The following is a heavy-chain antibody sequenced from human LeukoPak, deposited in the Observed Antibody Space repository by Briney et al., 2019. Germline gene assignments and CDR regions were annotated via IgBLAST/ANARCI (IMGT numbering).Heavy chain of an antibody. CDR1: GFTFSSFW. Sequence: GGSLRLSSAPSGFTFSSFWMHWVPQAPGQGLVRVSRINSDGSSTSYADSVKGRFTISRDNAKNTLYLQMNSLRAEDTAVYYCAREHSYDVWSGYRSKLFDYWAQGTVVTASS. J-gene: IGHJ4*02. CDR3: AREHSYDVWSGYRSKLFDY. CDR2: INSDGSST. V-gene: IGHV3-74*01. D-gene: IGHD3-3*01.